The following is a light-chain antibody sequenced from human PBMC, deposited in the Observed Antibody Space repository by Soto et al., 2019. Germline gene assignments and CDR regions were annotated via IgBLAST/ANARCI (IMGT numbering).Light chain of an antibody. CDR3: QQTYSTPYT. Sequence: IQMTQSPSSLSASVGDRVTITCRASQRITTYLNWYQQKPGEAPKLLISTSGTLQRGVPSRFSGSGSGTDFSLNISALRSEDFATYFCQQTYSTPYTFGQGTKLEIK. V-gene: IGKV1-39*01. CDR1: QRITTY. CDR2: TSG. J-gene: IGKJ2*01.